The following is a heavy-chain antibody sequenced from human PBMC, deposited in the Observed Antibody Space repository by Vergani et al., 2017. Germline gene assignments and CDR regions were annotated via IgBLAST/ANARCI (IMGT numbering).Heavy chain of an antibody. CDR2: ISYDGSNK. J-gene: IGHJ4*02. CDR1: GFTFSSYA. D-gene: IGHD3-3*01. Sequence: QVQLVESGGGVVQPGRSLSLSCAASGFTFSSYAMHWVRQAPGKGLEWVAVISYDGSNKYYADSVKGRFTISRDNSKNTLYLQMNSLRAEDTAVYYCARVPLFDLWSGWGPYFDYWGQGTLVTVSS. V-gene: IGHV3-30*04. CDR3: ARVPLFDLWSGWGPYFDY.